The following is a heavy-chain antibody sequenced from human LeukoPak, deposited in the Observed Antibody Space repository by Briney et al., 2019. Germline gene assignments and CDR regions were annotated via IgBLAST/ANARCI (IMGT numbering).Heavy chain of an antibody. CDR2: IYHSGST. CDR1: GGSISSYY. D-gene: IGHD4-17*01. Sequence: SETLSLTCTVSGGSISSYYWNWIRQPPGKGLEWIGEIYHSGSTNYNPSLKSRVTISVDKSKNQFSLKLSSVTAADTAVYYCARRVYGDFAFDYWGQGTLVTVSS. CDR3: ARRVYGDFAFDY. V-gene: IGHV4-59*12. J-gene: IGHJ4*02.